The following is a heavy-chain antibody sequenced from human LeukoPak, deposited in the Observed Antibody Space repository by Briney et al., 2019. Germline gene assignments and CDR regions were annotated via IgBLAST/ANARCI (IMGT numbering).Heavy chain of an antibody. V-gene: IGHV3-30*18. J-gene: IGHJ4*02. D-gene: IGHD5-12*01. CDR3: AKILGGYDTPFDY. CDR2: ISYDGSNK. Sequence: GGSLRLSCAASGFTFSSYGMHWVRQAPGKGLEWVAVISYDGSNKYYADSVKGRFTISRDNSKNTLYLQMNSLRAEDTTVYYCAKILGGYDTPFDYWGQGTLVTVSS. CDR1: GFTFSSYG.